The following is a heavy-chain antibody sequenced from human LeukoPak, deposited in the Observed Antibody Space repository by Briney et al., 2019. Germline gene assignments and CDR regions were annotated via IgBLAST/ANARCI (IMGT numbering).Heavy chain of an antibody. Sequence: GGSLRLSCAASGFTVSSNYMSWVRQAPGKGLEWVSVIYSGGSTYYADSVKGRFTISRDNSKNTLYLQMNSLRAEDTAVYYCARDSSGWGYFDYWGQGTLVTVSP. CDR3: ARDSSGWGYFDY. V-gene: IGHV3-53*01. J-gene: IGHJ4*02. CDR2: IYSGGST. D-gene: IGHD6-19*01. CDR1: GFTVSSNY.